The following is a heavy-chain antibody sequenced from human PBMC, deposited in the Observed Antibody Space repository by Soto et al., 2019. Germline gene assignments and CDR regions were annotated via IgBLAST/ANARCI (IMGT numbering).Heavy chain of an antibody. D-gene: IGHD6-13*01. CDR1: GGSISSSNW. J-gene: IGHJ4*02. CDR3: ARRPPIAAAFTFDY. CDR2: IYHSGST. Sequence: PSETLSLTCAVSGGSISSSNWWSWVRQPPGKGLEWIGEIYHSGSTNYNPSLKSRVTISVDKSKNQFSLKLSSVTAADTAVYYSARRPPIAAAFTFDYWGQGTLVTVYS. V-gene: IGHV4-4*02.